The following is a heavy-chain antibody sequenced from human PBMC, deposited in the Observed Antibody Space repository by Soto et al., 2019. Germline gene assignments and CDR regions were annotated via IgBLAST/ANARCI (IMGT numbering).Heavy chain of an antibody. CDR2: VRSKANNYAT. J-gene: IGHJ4*02. D-gene: IGHD2-15*01. Sequence: EVQLVESGGGLVQPGGSLKLSCAASGFTFSASAMHWVRQASGKGLEWVGRVRSKANNYATAYGASVEGRFTISRDDSMNTAYLQMNSLKTEDTAVYFCTRQGGYCGGGSCYAFNDYWGQGTLVTVSS. V-gene: IGHV3-73*01. CDR1: GFTFSASA. CDR3: TRQGGYCGGGSCYAFNDY.